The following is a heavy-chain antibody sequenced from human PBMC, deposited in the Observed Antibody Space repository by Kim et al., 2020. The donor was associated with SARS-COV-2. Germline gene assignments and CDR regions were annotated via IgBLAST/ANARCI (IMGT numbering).Heavy chain of an antibody. V-gene: IGHV4-59*09. Sequence: NHNPPLQSRVTISVDPSKNPFSLKLSSVTAAEPAVYYCARGWIQLWYDYWGQGTLVTVSS. D-gene: IGHD5-18*01. CDR3: ARGWIQLWYDY. J-gene: IGHJ4*02.